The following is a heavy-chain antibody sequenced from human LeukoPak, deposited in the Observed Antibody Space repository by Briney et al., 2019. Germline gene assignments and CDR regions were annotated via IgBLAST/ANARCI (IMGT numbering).Heavy chain of an antibody. CDR3: AREAMVNPTSYY. CDR2: INHSGSN. Sequence: SETLSLTCAVYGGSFSGYYWSWIRQPPGKGLEWIGEINHSGSNNYNPSLKSRVTISVDTSKNQFSLKLSSVTAADTAVYYCAREAMVNPTSYYWGQGTLVTVSS. CDR1: GGSFSGYY. V-gene: IGHV4-34*01. D-gene: IGHD5-18*01. J-gene: IGHJ4*02.